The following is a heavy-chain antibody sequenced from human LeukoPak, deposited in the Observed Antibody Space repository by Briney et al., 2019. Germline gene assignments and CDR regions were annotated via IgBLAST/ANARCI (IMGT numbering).Heavy chain of an antibody. CDR1: GFSFRNAW. CDR3: ARSDWFDP. V-gene: IGHV3-74*01. Sequence: GGSRRLSCAASGFSFRNAWMHWVRQAPGKGLVWVSRIKGDGSVTVYADSVKGRFTISRDNAKNTLYLQMNSLRVEDTAVYYCARSDWFDPWGQGTLVTVSS. D-gene: IGHD3-3*01. CDR2: IKGDGSVT. J-gene: IGHJ5*02.